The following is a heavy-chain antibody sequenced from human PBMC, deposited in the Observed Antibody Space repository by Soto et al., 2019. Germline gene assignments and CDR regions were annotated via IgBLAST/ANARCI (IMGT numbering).Heavy chain of an antibody. CDR1: GFTVSSNY. Sequence: GGSLRLSCAASGFTVSSNYMSWVHQAPGKGLEWVSVIYSGGSTYYADSVKGRFTISRDNSKNTLYLQMNSLRAEDTAVYYCARDDRGSGYYRPLDYWGQGTLVTVSS. CDR3: ARDDRGSGYYRPLDY. J-gene: IGHJ4*02. D-gene: IGHD3-3*01. CDR2: IYSGGST. V-gene: IGHV3-66*01.